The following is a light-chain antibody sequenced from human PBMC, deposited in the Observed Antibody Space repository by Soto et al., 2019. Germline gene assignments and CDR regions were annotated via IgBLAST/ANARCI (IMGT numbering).Light chain of an antibody. Sequence: DIQMTQSPSSLSASVGDRVTITCQASHDISIYLHWYQQKPGKAPKLLIYDASNLETGVPSRFSRGLSGTDFSFTISSLQPEDIATYYCQHYDNLPSLTFGGGTTVEIK. V-gene: IGKV1-33*01. CDR1: HDISIY. CDR2: DAS. CDR3: QHYDNLPSLT. J-gene: IGKJ4*01.